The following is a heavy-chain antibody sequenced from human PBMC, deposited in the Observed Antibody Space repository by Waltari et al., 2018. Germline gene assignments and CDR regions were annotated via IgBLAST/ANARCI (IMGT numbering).Heavy chain of an antibody. CDR3: ARGYSSSWGAFDI. CDR2: SYYSGST. CDR1: GGSISSSSYF. V-gene: IGHV4-39*07. J-gene: IGHJ3*02. Sequence: QLQLQESGPGLVKPSEPLSLPCTVSGGSISSSSYFRGWIRQPPGKGLEWIGSSYYSGSTYYNPSLKSRVTISVDTSKNQFSLKLSSVTAADTAVYYCARGYSSSWGAFDIWGQGTMVTVSS. D-gene: IGHD6-13*01.